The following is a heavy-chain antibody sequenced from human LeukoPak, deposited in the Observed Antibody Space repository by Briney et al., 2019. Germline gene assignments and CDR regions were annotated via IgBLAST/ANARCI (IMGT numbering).Heavy chain of an antibody. CDR3: ARYPEWTGNQYFDL. Sequence: GASVKVSCKASGYTFTSYGISWVRQAPGQGLEWMGWISAYNGNTNYAQKLQGRVTMTTDTSTDTAYMELRSLRSDVTAVYYCARYPEWTGNQYFDLWGRGTLVTVSS. CDR1: GYTFTSYG. V-gene: IGHV1-18*01. D-gene: IGHD3/OR15-3a*01. CDR2: ISAYNGNT. J-gene: IGHJ2*01.